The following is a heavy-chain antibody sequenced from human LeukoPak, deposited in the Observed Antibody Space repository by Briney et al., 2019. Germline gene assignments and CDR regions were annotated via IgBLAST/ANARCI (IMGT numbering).Heavy chain of an antibody. J-gene: IGHJ5*02. Sequence: SQTLSLTCAVSGGSISSGGYSWSWIRQPPGKGLEWIGYIYHSGSTYYNPSLKSRATISVDRSKNQFSLKLSSETAADTAVYYCARSGANYDILTGYYPNWFDPWGQGTLVTVSS. CDR1: GGSISSGGYS. D-gene: IGHD3-9*01. CDR2: IYHSGST. CDR3: ARSGANYDILTGYYPNWFDP. V-gene: IGHV4-30-2*02.